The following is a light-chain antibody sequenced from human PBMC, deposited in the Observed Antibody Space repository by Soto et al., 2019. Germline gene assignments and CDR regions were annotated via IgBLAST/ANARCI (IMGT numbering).Light chain of an antibody. V-gene: IGLV1-40*01. CDR3: QSYDSSLSGSV. CDR2: DNN. CDR1: SSNIGANYD. Sequence: QSLLTQPPSVSGAPGQRVTISCTGTSSNIGANYDVHWYQQFPGTAPKLLIYDNNNRPSGVPDRFSGSKSATSASLAITGLQAEDEADYYCQSYDSSLSGSVFGGGTKLTVL. J-gene: IGLJ3*02.